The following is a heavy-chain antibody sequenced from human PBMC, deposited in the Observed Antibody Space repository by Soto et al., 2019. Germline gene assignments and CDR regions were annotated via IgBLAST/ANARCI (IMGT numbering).Heavy chain of an antibody. V-gene: IGHV4-31*03. CDR3: ARAHDYYGLDV. J-gene: IGHJ6*02. Sequence: SATLSLPCTLSGGSINIGGYYWSWIRQHPGKGLEWIGYIYYSGSTFYNPSLKSRVTISVDTSKNQFSLKVSSMTAADTAVSYCARAHDYYGLDVWGQGTTVTVSS. CDR1: GGSINIGGYY. CDR2: IYYSGST.